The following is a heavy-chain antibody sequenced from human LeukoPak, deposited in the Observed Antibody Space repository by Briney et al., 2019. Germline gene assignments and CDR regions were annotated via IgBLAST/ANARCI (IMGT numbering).Heavy chain of an antibody. CDR3: AKDFSSSWSLEY. CDR2: ISYDGSNK. D-gene: IGHD6-13*01. Sequence: GGSLRHSCAASGFTFSSYGMHWVRQAPGKGLEWVAVISYDGSNKYYADSVKGRFTISRDNSKNTLYLQMNSLRAEDTAVYYCAKDFSSSWSLEYWGQGTLVTVSS. V-gene: IGHV3-30*18. CDR1: GFTFSSYG. J-gene: IGHJ4*02.